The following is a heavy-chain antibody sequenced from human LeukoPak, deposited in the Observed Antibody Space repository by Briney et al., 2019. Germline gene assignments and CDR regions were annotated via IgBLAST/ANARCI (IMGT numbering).Heavy chain of an antibody. J-gene: IGHJ6*02. Sequence: PPETLSLTCSVSGGSITTYDWSWIRQPPGKGLEWIGYISHSGSANYSPSLKSRVTISVDTSKNQFSLWMYSMTAADTAVYYCARAPVTLTILGVYYYHAMHVWGQETTVTVSS. CDR3: ARAPVTLTILGVYYYHAMHV. V-gene: IGHV4-59*01. D-gene: IGHD4-17*01. CDR1: GGSITTYD. CDR2: ISHSGSA.